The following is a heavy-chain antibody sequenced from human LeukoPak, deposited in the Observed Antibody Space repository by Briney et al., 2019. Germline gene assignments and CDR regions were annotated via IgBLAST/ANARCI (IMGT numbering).Heavy chain of an antibody. J-gene: IGHJ4*02. CDR3: ATSSDWYLLEY. CDR1: GFTFSNYA. CDR2: ISGGGGST. Sequence: PGGSLRLFCAASGFTFSNYAMSWVRQAPGRGVDWVSAISGGGGSTYYADSVKGRFTISRDNSKNMFFLQMNSPRAEDTAVYYCATSSDWYLLEYWGQGTLVTVSS. D-gene: IGHD6-19*01. V-gene: IGHV3-23*01.